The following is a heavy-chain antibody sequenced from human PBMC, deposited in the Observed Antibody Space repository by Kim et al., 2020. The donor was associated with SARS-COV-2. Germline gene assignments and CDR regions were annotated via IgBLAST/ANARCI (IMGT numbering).Heavy chain of an antibody. D-gene: IGHD3-10*01. CDR2: IYSGGST. Sequence: GGSLRLSCAASGFTVSSNYMSWVRQAPGKGLEWVSVIYSGGSTYYADSVKGRFTISRDNSKNTLYLQMNSLRAEDTAVYYCARARFGELFWYYYGMDVWGQGTTVTVSS. J-gene: IGHJ6*02. CDR1: GFTVSSNY. CDR3: ARARFGELFWYYYGMDV. V-gene: IGHV3-53*01.